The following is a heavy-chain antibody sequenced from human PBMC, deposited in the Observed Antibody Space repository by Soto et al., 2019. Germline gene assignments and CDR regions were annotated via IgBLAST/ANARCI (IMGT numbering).Heavy chain of an antibody. D-gene: IGHD2-2*01. CDR2: ISHTGTT. CDR1: GGSQW. J-gene: IGHJ4*02. CDR3: ARVISSRDEYFDH. V-gene: IGHV4-4*02. Sequence: SETLSLTCGVYGGSQWWSWVRLPPGKGLEWIGEISHTGTTNYNPSLKSRVTMSVDKPKNQFSLNLTSVTAADTAVYYCARVISSRDEYFDHWGQGTVVTISS.